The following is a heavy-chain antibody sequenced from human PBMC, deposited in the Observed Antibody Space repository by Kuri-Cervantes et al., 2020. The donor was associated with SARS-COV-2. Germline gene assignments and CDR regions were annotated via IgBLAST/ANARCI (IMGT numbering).Heavy chain of an antibody. D-gene: IGHD5-12*01. CDR3: ARGGGRPSYYYGMDV. CDR1: GGTFSSYA. J-gene: IGHJ6*02. CDR2: IIPIFGTA. Sequence: SSVNVSCKASGGTFSSYAISWVRQAPGQGLEWMGGIIPIFGTANHAQKFQGRVTITADESTSTAFMELSSLRSDDTAVYYCARGGGRPSYYYGMDVWGQGTTVTVSS. V-gene: IGHV1-69*13.